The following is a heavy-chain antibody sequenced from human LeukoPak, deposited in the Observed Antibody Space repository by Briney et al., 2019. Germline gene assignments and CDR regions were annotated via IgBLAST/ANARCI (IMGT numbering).Heavy chain of an antibody. CDR3: ARDSSYCSSTSCPYYYYYGMDV. CDR2: TYYRSTWYN. CDR1: GDSVSSNSVT. J-gene: IGHJ6*02. Sequence: SQTLSLTCAISGDSVSSNSVTWNWIRQSPSRGLEWLGRTYYRSTWYNDYAVSVRGRITVNPDTSKNQFSLKLSSVTAADTAVYYCARDSSYCSSTSCPYYYYYGMDVWGQGTTVTVSS. V-gene: IGHV6-1*01. D-gene: IGHD2-2*01.